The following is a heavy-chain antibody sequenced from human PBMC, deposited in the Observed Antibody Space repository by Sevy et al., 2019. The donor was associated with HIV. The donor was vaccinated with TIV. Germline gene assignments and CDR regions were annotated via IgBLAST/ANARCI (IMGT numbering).Heavy chain of an antibody. CDR2: INIDGSNT. Sequence: GGSLRLSCAASGFTFRSYWMHWVRQAPGKGLVWVSRINIDGSNTTYADSVKGRFTISRDNAKNTLYLKMNSLRAEDTAVYYCARALAYCSGGSCSIGWGMDVWGQGTTVTVSS. J-gene: IGHJ6*02. CDR3: ARALAYCSGGSCSIGWGMDV. D-gene: IGHD2-15*01. CDR1: GFTFRSYW. V-gene: IGHV3-74*01.